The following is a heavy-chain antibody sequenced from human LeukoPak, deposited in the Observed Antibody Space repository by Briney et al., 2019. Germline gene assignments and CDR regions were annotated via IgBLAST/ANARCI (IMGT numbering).Heavy chain of an antibody. CDR2: ISYDGSNK. Sequence: GGSLRLSCAASGFTFSSYAMHWVRQAPGKGLEWVAVISYDGSNKYYADSVKGRFTISRDNSKNTLYLQMNSLRAEDTAVYYCAKFRPYGYFDYWGQGTLVTVSS. D-gene: IGHD4-17*01. CDR3: AKFRPYGYFDY. V-gene: IGHV3-30*04. CDR1: GFTFSSYA. J-gene: IGHJ4*02.